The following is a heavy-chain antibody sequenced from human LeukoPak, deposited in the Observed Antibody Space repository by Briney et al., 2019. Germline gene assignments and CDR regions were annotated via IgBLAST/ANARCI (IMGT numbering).Heavy chain of an antibody. V-gene: IGHV3-23*01. J-gene: IGHJ4*02. D-gene: IGHD3-9*01. CDR3: AKGSGYDTDFDY. CDR2: ISGSGGST. CDR1: GFTFSSYA. Sequence: GGSLRLSCAASGFTFSSYAMSWVRQAPGRGLEWVSAISGSGGSTYYADSVKGRFTISRDNSKNTLYLQMNSLRAEDTAVYYCAKGSGYDTDFDYWGQGTLVTVSS.